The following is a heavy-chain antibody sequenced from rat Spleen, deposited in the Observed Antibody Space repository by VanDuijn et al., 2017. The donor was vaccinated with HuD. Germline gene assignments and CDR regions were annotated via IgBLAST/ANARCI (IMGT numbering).Heavy chain of an antibody. J-gene: IGHJ4*01. Sequence: EVQLVESDGGLVQPGRSLKLSCAASGFTFSDYNMAWVRQAPKKGLEWVAYISYDGSSTYYRDSVKGRFTISRDNAKSTLYLQMDSLRSEDTATYYCARTAAPFDYWGQGASVTVSS. CDR2: ISYDGSST. D-gene: IGHD1-2*01. CDR3: ARTAAPFDY. V-gene: IGHV5-7*01. CDR1: GFTFSDYN.